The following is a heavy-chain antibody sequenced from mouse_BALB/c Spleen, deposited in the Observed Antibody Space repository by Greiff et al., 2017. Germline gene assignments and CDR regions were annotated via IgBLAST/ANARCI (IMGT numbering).Heavy chain of an antibody. CDR2: IDPENGDT. Sequence: EVQLQQSGAELVRSGASVKLSCTASGFNIKDYYMHWVKQRPEQGLEWIGWIDPENGDTEYAPKFQGKATMTADTSSNTAYLQLSSLTSEDTAVYYWNVITTVDHWGQGTLVTVSA. J-gene: IGHJ3*01. CDR3: NVITTVDH. D-gene: IGHD1-1*01. CDR1: GFNIKDYY. V-gene: IGHV14-4*02.